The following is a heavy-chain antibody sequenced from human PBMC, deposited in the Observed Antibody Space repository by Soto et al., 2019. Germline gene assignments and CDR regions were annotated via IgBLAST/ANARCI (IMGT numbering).Heavy chain of an antibody. V-gene: IGHV1-2*04. CDR2: INPNSGGT. CDR1: GYTFTGYY. CDR3: ATQRDYGDYGAFDY. J-gene: IGHJ4*02. Sequence: QVQLVQSGAEVKKPGASVKVSCKASGYTFTGYYMHWVRQAPGQGLEWMGWINPNSGGTNYAQKFQGWVTMTRDTSISTAYMELSRLRSVDTAVYYCATQRDYGDYGAFDYWGQGTLVTVSS. D-gene: IGHD4-17*01.